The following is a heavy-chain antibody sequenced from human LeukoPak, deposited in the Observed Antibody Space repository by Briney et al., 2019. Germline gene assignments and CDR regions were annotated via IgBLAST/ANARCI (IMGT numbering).Heavy chain of an antibody. J-gene: IGHJ3*02. Sequence: GRSLRLSCAASGFTFSSYGMHWVRRAPGKGLEWVAVIWYDGSNKYYADSVKGRFTISRDNSKDTLYLQMNSLRAEDTAVYYCARDPGGYSNDAFDIWGQGTMVTVSS. CDR1: GFTFSSYG. CDR3: ARDPGGYSNDAFDI. CDR2: IWYDGSNK. D-gene: IGHD5-18*01. V-gene: IGHV3-33*01.